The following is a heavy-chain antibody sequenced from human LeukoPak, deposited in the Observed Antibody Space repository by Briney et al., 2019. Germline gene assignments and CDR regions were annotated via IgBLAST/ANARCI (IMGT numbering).Heavy chain of an antibody. V-gene: IGHV3-48*01. D-gene: IGHD1-1*01. J-gene: IGHJ5*02. Sequence: GGSLRLSRAASGFTFSTYSMNWVRQAPGKGLEWVSYIGTTGSTRYYADSVKGRFTISRDNAKNSLYLQMNSLRAEDTAVYYCASFDRYTWGQGTLVTVSS. CDR1: GFTFSTYS. CDR2: IGTTGSTR. CDR3: ASFDRYT.